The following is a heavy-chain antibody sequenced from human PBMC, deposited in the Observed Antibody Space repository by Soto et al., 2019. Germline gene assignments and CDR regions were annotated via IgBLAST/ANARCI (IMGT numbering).Heavy chain of an antibody. Sequence: QVQLVESGGGLVKPGGSLRLSCAASGFSFGDSYMSWIRQSAGKGLEWLSYISGGSSYTKYAESVKGRFTISRDNDRRSLLLQVNGPRAEDRAIYYCAKTRVADSGYYFDHWGQGTMVTFSS. CDR1: GFSFGDSY. CDR3: AKTRVADSGYYFDH. J-gene: IGHJ4*02. CDR2: ISGGSSYT. D-gene: IGHD3-10*01. V-gene: IGHV3-11*05.